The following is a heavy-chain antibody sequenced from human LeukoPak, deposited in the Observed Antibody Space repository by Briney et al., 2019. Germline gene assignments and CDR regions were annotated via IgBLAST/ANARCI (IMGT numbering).Heavy chain of an antibody. J-gene: IGHJ5*02. Sequence: GGSLRLSCAASGFTFSNHAMSWVRQTPGKRLESVSSIGADGANTHSADSVRGRFTISRDNSKNTLYLQMNSLRAEDTAVYYCAKTNGGYWFDPWGQGTLVTVSS. CDR2: IGADGANT. CDR1: GFTFSNHA. D-gene: IGHD1-1*01. CDR3: AKTNGGYWFDP. V-gene: IGHV3-23*01.